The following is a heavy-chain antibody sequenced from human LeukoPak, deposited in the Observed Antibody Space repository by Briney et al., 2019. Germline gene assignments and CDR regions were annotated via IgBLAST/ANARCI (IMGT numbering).Heavy chain of an antibody. D-gene: IGHD3-10*02. CDR2: ISGSGDST. V-gene: IGHV3-23*01. CDR3: AELGITMIGGV. CDR1: GFTFSSYA. Sequence: GGSLRLSCAASGFTFSSYAMNWVRQAPGKGLEWVSAISGSGDSTDYADSVKGRFPISRDNSKNTLYLQMNSLRAEDTAVYYCAELGITMIGGVWGKGTTVTISS. J-gene: IGHJ6*04.